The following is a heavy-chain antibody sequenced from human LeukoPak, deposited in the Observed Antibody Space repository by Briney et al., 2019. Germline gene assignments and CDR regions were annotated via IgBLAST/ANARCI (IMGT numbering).Heavy chain of an antibody. J-gene: IGHJ6*02. D-gene: IGHD3-16*02. CDR2: IIPILGIA. CDR1: GGTFSSYA. Sequence: SVKVSCKASGGTFSSYAISWVRQAPREGLEWMGSIIPILGIANYAQKFQGRVTITADKSTSTAYMELSSLRSEDTAVYYCARVSVTLSGYYYYGMDVWGQGTTVTVSS. CDR3: ARVSVTLSGYYYYGMDV. V-gene: IGHV1-69*04.